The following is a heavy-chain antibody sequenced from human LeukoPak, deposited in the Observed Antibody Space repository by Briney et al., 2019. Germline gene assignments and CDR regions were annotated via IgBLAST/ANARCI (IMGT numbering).Heavy chain of an antibody. V-gene: IGHV4/OR15-8*03. CDR1: GFTFSNAW. CDR3: ARDKGHFDVDL. D-gene: IGHD3-9*01. Sequence: PGGSLRLSCAASGFTFSNAWMSWVRQSPGKGLEWIGSIGYGGVLNYIPSLKSRLTKSADTSKNQYSLKLTSMTAADTAVYYCARDKGHFDVDLWGQGTLVTVSS. CDR2: IGYGGVL. J-gene: IGHJ4*02.